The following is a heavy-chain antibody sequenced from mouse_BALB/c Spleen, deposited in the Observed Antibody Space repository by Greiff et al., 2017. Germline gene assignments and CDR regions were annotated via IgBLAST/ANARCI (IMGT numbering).Heavy chain of an antibody. CDR1: GFNIKDTY. V-gene: IGHV14-3*02. CDR2: IDPANGNT. J-gene: IGHJ3*01. CDR3: ARKGDGYSAWFAY. D-gene: IGHD2-3*01. Sequence: EVQLQQSGAELVRSGASVKLSCTASGFNIKDTYMHWVKQRPEQGLEWIGRIDPANGNTKYDPKFQGKATITADTSSNTAYLQLSSLTSEDTAVYYCARKGDGYSAWFAYWGQGTLVTVSA.